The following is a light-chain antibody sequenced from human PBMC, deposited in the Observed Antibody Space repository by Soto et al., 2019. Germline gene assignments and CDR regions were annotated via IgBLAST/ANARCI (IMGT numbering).Light chain of an antibody. J-gene: IGLJ2*01. CDR3: GTWDSSLSAVV. Sequence: QSVLTQPPSVSAAPGQKVTISCSGSSSNIGNNYVSWYQQPPGTAPEPLIYENNKRPSGIPDRFSGSKSGTSATLGITGLQTGDEADYYCGTWDSSLSAVVFGGGTKLTVL. V-gene: IGLV1-51*02. CDR2: ENN. CDR1: SSNIGNNY.